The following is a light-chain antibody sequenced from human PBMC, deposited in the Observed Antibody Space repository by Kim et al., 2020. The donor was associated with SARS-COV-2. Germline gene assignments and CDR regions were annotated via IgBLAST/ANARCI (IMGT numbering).Light chain of an antibody. Sequence: VALGQTVRITCQGDSLRSYYAAWYQQKPGQAPILVIYGKNNRPSGIPDRFSGSSSGNKASLTITGTQAGDEADYYCNSRDSNENVFFGGGTQLTVL. V-gene: IGLV3-19*01. CDR1: SLRSYY. CDR2: GKN. CDR3: NSRDSNENVF. J-gene: IGLJ2*01.